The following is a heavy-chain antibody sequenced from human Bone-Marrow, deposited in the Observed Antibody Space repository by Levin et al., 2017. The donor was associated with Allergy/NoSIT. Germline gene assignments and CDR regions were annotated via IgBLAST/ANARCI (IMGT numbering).Heavy chain of an antibody. CDR3: ANLIYGGNTF. J-gene: IGHJ4*02. Sequence: AGGSLRLSCAASGFTFRLYAMSWVRQAPGKGPEWVSAISENGAKTYYADSVRGRFTISRDNSQKTLSLQMTNLRVEDTAIYYCANLIYGGNTFWGQGSLVIVSS. D-gene: IGHD4-23*01. CDR1: GFTFRLYA. CDR2: ISENGAKT. V-gene: IGHV3-23*01.